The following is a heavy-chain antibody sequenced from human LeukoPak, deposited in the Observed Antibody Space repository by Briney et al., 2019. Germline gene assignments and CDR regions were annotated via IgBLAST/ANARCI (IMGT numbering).Heavy chain of an antibody. CDR3: ARAAHYYDSTQWYFDL. V-gene: IGHV3-13*04. Sequence: GGSLRLSCAASGFTFSSYDMHWVRQATGKGLEWVSAISTAGDTYYPGSVKGRFTISRENAKNSLYLQMNSLRAGDTAVYYCARAAHYYDSTQWYFDLWGRGTLVTVSS. D-gene: IGHD3-22*01. J-gene: IGHJ2*01. CDR2: ISTAGDT. CDR1: GFTFSSYD.